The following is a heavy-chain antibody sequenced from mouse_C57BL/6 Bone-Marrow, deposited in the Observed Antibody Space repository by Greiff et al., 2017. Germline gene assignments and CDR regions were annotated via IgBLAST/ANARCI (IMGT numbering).Heavy chain of an antibody. J-gene: IGHJ1*03. CDR3: ARHPYGSSPWYFEV. V-gene: IGHV5-15*01. CDR1: GFTFSDYG. D-gene: IGHD1-1*01. Sequence: EVKLMESGGGLVQPGGSLKLSCAASGFTFSDYGMAWVRQAPRKGPEWVAFISNLAYSIYDADTVSGRFTISREDAKNTLYLEMSSLRSEDTAMYYCARHPYGSSPWYFEVWGTGTTVTVSS. CDR2: ISNLAYSI.